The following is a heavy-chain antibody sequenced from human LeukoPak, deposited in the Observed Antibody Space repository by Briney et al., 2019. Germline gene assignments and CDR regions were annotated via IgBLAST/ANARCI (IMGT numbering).Heavy chain of an antibody. CDR3: AKDQRSFDAFDI. V-gene: IGHV3-9*01. CDR2: ISWNSGSI. J-gene: IGHJ3*02. Sequence: GGSLRLSCAASGFTFSSYAMHWVRQAPGKGLEWVSGISWNSGSIGYADSVKGRFTISRDNAKNSLYLQMNSLRAEDTALYYCAKDQRSFDAFDIWGQGTMVTVSS. CDR1: GFTFSSYA.